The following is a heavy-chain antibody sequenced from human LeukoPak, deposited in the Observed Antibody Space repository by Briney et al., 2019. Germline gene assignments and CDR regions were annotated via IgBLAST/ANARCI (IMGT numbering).Heavy chain of an antibody. J-gene: IGHJ4*02. CDR1: GFTFSSYS. V-gene: IGHV3-48*04. CDR2: ISSSSSTI. D-gene: IGHD3-10*01. CDR3: ARESITMVRGVITEDY. Sequence: GGSLRLSCAASGFTFSSYSMNWVRQAPGKGLEWVSYISSSSSTIYYADSVKGRFTISRDNAKNSLYLQMNSLRAEDTAVYYCARESITMVRGVITEDYWGQGTLVTISS.